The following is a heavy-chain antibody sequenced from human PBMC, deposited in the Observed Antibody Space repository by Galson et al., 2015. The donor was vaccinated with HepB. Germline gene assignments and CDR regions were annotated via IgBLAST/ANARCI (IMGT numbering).Heavy chain of an antibody. Sequence: SLRLSCAASGFTVISNYVTWVRQAPGKGLEWVSVIYFGGTTYYADSVKGRFTISRDHSKNTMYRQMNSLRAEDTAGYYCARGGWFGNAFDVWGQGTLVTVSS. CDR3: ARGGWFGNAFDV. CDR1: GFTVISNY. D-gene: IGHD3-10*01. V-gene: IGHV3-66*01. CDR2: IYFGGTT. J-gene: IGHJ3*01.